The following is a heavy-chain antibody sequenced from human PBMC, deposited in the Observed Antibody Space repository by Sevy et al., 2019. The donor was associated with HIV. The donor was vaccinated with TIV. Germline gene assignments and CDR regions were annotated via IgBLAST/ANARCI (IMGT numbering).Heavy chain of an antibody. V-gene: IGHV1-18*04. Sequence: ASVKVSCKASGYTFTSYGISWVRQAPGQGLEWMGWISAYNGNTNYAQKLQGRVTMTTDTSTSTAYMELRSLRSDDTGVYYCAGDRYTPGLGLGGSLFGFWGQGTLVTGSS. CDR1: GYTFTSYG. CDR3: AGDRYTPGLGLGGSLFGF. D-gene: IGHD1-26*01. J-gene: IGHJ4*02. CDR2: ISAYNGNT.